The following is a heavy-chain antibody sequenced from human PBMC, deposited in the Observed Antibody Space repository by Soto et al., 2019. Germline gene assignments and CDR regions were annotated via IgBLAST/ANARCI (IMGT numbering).Heavy chain of an antibody. Sequence: ASVKVSCKASGYTFTSYAMHWVRQAPGQRLEWMGWINAGNGNTKYSQKFQGRVTITRDTSASTAYLQWSSLKASDTAMYYCARQVRSAVAGPGDFDYWGQGTLVTVSS. CDR3: ARQVRSAVAGPGDFDY. V-gene: IGHV1-3*01. CDR1: GYTFTSYA. J-gene: IGHJ4*02. D-gene: IGHD6-19*01. CDR2: INAGNGNT.